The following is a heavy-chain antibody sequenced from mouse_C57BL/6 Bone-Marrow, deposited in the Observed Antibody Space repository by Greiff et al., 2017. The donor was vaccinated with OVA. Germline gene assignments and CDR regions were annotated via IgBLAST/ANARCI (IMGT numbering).Heavy chain of an antibody. D-gene: IGHD1-1*01. Sequence: QVQLKQSGAELAKPGASVKLSCKASGYTFTSYWMHWVKQRPGQGLEWIGYINPSSGYTKYNQKFKDKATLTADKSSSTAYMQLSSLTYEDSAVYYCAKGSTVAYFDYWGQGTTLTVSS. CDR1: GYTFTSYW. J-gene: IGHJ2*01. V-gene: IGHV1-7*01. CDR3: AKGSTVAYFDY. CDR2: INPSSGYT.